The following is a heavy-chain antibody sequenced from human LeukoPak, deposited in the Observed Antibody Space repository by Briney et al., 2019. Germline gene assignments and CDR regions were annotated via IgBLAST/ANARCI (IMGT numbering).Heavy chain of an antibody. V-gene: IGHV3-33*01. D-gene: IGHD1-26*01. CDR1: GFTFSSYG. CDR2: IWYDGSNK. CDR3: ARDLDSGSYSGYYYYGMDV. J-gene: IGHJ6*02. Sequence: GGSLRLSCAASGFTFSSYGMHWVRQAPGKGLEWVAVIWYDGSNKYYADSVKGRFTISRDNSKNTLYLQMNSLRAEDTAVCYCARDLDSGSYSGYYYYGMDVWGQGTTVTVSS.